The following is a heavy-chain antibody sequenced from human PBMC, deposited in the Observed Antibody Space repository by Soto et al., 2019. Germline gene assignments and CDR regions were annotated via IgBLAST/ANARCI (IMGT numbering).Heavy chain of an antibody. Sequence: SETLSLTCTVSGGSISSYYWSWIRQPPGKRLEWIGYIYYSGSTNYNPSLKSRVTISVDTSKNQFSLKLSSVTAADTAVYYCGREGQVGQNWFDPWGQGTLVTVSS. CDR1: GGSISSYY. V-gene: IGHV4-59*01. CDR3: GREGQVGQNWFDP. CDR2: IYYSGST. J-gene: IGHJ5*02. D-gene: IGHD2-2*01.